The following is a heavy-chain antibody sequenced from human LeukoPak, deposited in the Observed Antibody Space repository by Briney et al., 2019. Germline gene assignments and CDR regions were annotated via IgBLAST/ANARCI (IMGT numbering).Heavy chain of an antibody. J-gene: IGHJ4*02. Sequence: GGSLRLSCAASGFTFSSYSMNWVRQAPGKGLEWVSYISSSSSTIYYADSVKGRFTISRDNAKNSLYLQMNSLRAEDTAVYYCARDDSSSFAYWGQGTLVTVSS. CDR3: ARDDSSSFAY. CDR1: GFTFSSYS. D-gene: IGHD6-6*01. CDR2: ISSSSSTI. V-gene: IGHV3-48*01.